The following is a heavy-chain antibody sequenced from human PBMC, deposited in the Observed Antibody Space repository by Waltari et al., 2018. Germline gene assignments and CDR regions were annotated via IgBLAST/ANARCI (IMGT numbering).Heavy chain of an antibody. V-gene: IGHV4-61*02. CDR2: IYTSGST. CDR1: GGSISSGSYY. Sequence: QVQLQESGPGLVKPSQTLSLTCTVSGGSISSGSYYWSWLRRPAGKGLEWIGRIYTSGSTNYNPSLKSRVTISVDTSKNQFSLKLSSVTAADTAVYYCARDPVLNWDGGFDYWGQGTLVTVSS. CDR3: ARDPVLNWDGGFDY. J-gene: IGHJ4*02. D-gene: IGHD7-27*01.